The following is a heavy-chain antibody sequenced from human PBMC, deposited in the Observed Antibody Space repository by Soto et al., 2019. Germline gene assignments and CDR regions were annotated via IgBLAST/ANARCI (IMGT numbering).Heavy chain of an antibody. CDR2: IYSTGTT. D-gene: IGHD3-10*01. J-gene: IGHJ4*02. V-gene: IGHV3-53*01. CDR1: GFTVGNNY. CDR3: AKDGRGSGSHYNSFGY. Sequence: EVQLVESGGGLIQPGGSLKLSCAASGFTVGNNYMSWVRQAPGKGLEWVSLIYSTGTTKYADSVKGRFTVSRDNAKNKLYLQINSLRTDDTAVDYCAKDGRGSGSHYNSFGYWGQGTLVTVSS.